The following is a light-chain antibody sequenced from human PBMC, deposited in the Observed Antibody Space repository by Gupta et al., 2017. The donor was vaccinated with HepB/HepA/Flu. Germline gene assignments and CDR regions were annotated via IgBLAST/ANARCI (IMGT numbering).Light chain of an antibody. Sequence: QSALTQPASVSGSPGPSITISCTGTSSDVGGSNYVSWYQQHPHKASKLMMYDVSNRPSGVSNRFSGSKSGNTASLTISGLQAEDEANYYCSSYTSSSTLWVFGGGTKLTVL. CDR2: DVS. V-gene: IGLV2-14*03. CDR3: SSYTSSSTLWV. CDR1: SSDVGGSNY. J-gene: IGLJ3*02.